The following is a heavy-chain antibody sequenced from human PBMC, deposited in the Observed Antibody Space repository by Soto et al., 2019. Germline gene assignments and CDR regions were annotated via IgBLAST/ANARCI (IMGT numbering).Heavy chain of an antibody. CDR1: GGSFSGYY. J-gene: IGHJ4*02. CDR2: INHSGST. Sequence: QVQLQQWGAGLLKPSETLSLTCAVYGGSFSGYYWSWIRQPPGKGLEWIGEINHSGSTNYNPSLKSRVTISVDTSKNQFSLKLSSVTATDTAVYYCARGLTTMITFGGAYYFDYWGQGTLVTLSS. D-gene: IGHD3-16*01. CDR3: ARGLTTMITFGGAYYFDY. V-gene: IGHV4-34*01.